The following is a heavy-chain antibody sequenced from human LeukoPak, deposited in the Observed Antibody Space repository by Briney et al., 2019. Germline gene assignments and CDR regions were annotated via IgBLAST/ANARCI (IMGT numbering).Heavy chain of an antibody. CDR3: ARAPRSVPAAHHAFDI. J-gene: IGHJ3*02. CDR2: IYYSGST. Sequence: PSETLSLTCTVSGGSFSSYYWSWIRQPPGKGLEWIGYIYYSGSTNYNPSLKSRVTISVDTSKNQFSLKLSSVTAADTAVYYCARAPRSVPAAHHAFDIWGQGTMVTVSS. CDR1: GGSFSSYY. D-gene: IGHD2-2*01. V-gene: IGHV4-59*01.